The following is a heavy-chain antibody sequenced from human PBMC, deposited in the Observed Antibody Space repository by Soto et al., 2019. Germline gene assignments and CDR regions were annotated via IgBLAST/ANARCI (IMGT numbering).Heavy chain of an antibody. CDR2: INPHGGST. J-gene: IGHJ5*02. CDR3: ARSSGGNFGIIIEGSNWFDP. CDR1: GDTFTSYY. D-gene: IGHD3-3*01. V-gene: IGHV1-46*01. Sequence: QAQLVQSGAEVRRPGASVKVSCKTSGDTFTSYYLNWVRQAPGQGLEWMGVINPHGGSTKYAQKFQGRITMTRDTSRSTVYMELSSLRSDDTAIYYCARSSGGNFGIIIEGSNWFDPWGQGTLVTVSS.